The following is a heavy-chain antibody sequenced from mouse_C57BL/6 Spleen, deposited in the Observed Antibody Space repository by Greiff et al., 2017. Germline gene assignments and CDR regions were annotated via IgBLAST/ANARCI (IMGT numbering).Heavy chain of an antibody. D-gene: IGHD2-1*01. CDR1: GFTFSDFY. CDR3: ARDAASGNYPVWYFDV. CDR2: SRNKANDYTT. J-gene: IGHJ1*03. V-gene: IGHV7-1*01. Sequence: EVKLMESGGGLVQSGRSLRLSCATSGFTFSDFYMEWVRQAPGKGLEWIAASRNKANDYTTEYSASVKGRFIVSRDTSQSILYLQMNALRAEDTAIYYCARDAASGNYPVWYFDVWGTGTTVTVSS.